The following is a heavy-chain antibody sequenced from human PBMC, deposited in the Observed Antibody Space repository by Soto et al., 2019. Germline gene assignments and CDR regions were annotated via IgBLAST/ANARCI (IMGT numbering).Heavy chain of an antibody. V-gene: IGHV4-39*01. J-gene: IGHJ5*02. CDR2: TYIGGMT. Sequence: SETMSLTCTVSGASFTDGSLFWGWIRQSPGKGVEWIASTYIGGMTYYNPSLRSRVTISVDTSKSQFSLRLNSVTAADTAVYYGATAPETFSPAGDYVNWFDRCGPGTPITVSS. D-gene: IGHD3-16*01. CDR1: GASFTDGSLF. CDR3: ATAPETFSPAGDYVNWFDR.